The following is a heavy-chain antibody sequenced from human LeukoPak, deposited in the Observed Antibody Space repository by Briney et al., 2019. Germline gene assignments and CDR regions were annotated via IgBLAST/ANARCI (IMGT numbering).Heavy chain of an antibody. CDR1: GFTFSNAW. V-gene: IGHV3-15*01. CDR3: STMTVVPTDY. J-gene: IGHJ4*02. D-gene: IGHD2-2*01. CDR2: IKSKTDGGTT. Sequence: GGSLRLSSAAAGFTFSNAWMCWVRPAPGTGLEWVGRIKSKTDGGTTDYAAPIAGRFTISRDDSKNTLYLQMHSLKIEDTAVYYCSTMTVVPTDYWGQGTLVTVSS.